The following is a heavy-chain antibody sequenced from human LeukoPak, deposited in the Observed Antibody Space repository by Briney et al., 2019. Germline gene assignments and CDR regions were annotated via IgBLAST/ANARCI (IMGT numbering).Heavy chain of an antibody. CDR2: ISYDGSNK. Sequence: GGSLRLSCAASGFTFSSYGMHWVRQAPGKGLEWVSLISYDGSNKYYADSVKGRFTISRDNSKNTLYLQMNSLRAEDTAVYYCAKDLYYGGNSPFDYWGQGTLVTVSS. D-gene: IGHD4-23*01. J-gene: IGHJ4*02. CDR3: AKDLYYGGNSPFDY. V-gene: IGHV3-30*18. CDR1: GFTFSSYG.